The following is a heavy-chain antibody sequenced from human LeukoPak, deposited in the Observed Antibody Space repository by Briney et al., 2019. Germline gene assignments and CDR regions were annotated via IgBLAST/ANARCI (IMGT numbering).Heavy chain of an antibody. Sequence: GGPLRLSCAASGFTFSSYEMNWVRQAPGKGLEWVSYISSSGSTIYYADSVKGRFTISRDNAKNSLYLQMNSLRAEDTAVYYCAREYSSSWYVPYYFDYWGQGTLVTVSS. V-gene: IGHV3-48*03. CDR3: AREYSSSWYVPYYFDY. CDR1: GFTFSSYE. J-gene: IGHJ4*02. CDR2: ISSSGSTI. D-gene: IGHD6-13*01.